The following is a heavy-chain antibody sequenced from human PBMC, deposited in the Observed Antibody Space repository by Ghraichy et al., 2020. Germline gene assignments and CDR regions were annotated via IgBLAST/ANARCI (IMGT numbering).Heavy chain of an antibody. V-gene: IGHV3-7*03. D-gene: IGHD1-20*01. CDR2: IKQDGSEK. Sequence: GESLNISCAASGFTFSSYWMSWVRQAPGKGLEWVANIKQDGSEKYYVDSVKGRFTISRDNAKNSLYLQMNSLRAEDTAVYYCARVNWNYFDYRGQGTLVTVSS. CDR1: GFTFSSYW. J-gene: IGHJ4*02. CDR3: ARVNWNYFDY.